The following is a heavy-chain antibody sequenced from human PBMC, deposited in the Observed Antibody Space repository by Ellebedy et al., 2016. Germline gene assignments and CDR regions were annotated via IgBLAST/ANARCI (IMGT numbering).Heavy chain of an antibody. V-gene: IGHV3-9*01. CDR1: GFTFNDYA. D-gene: IGHD4/OR15-4a*01. CDR2: ISWDSAVI. J-gene: IGHJ4*02. CDR3: AKGTMDYFYH. Sequence: SLKISXAGSGFTFNDYALHWVRQAPGKGLELVSGISWDSAVIGYGGSVKGRFTISKDSAKNYLYLQMNSLRPEDTAFYYCAKGTMDYFYHWGQGTLVTVSS.